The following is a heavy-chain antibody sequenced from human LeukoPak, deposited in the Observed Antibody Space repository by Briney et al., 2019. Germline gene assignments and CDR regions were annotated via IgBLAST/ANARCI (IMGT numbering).Heavy chain of an antibody. CDR3: ARVGYSSSWFPDY. Sequence: PSETLSLTCSVSGGSVSSGISYWSWIRQPPGEGLEWIAYISDSGGSDYNPSLRGRVTISLDTSKNQFSLRLTSVTAADTAVYYCARVGYSSSWFPDYWGQGTLVTVSS. D-gene: IGHD6-13*01. V-gene: IGHV4-61*01. CDR2: ISDSGGS. CDR1: GGSVSSGISY. J-gene: IGHJ4*02.